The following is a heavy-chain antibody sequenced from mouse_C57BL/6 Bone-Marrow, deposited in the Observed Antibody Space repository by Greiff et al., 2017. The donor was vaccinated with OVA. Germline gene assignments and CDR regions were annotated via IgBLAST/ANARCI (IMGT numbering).Heavy chain of an antibody. D-gene: IGHD4-1*01. J-gene: IGHJ2*01. V-gene: IGHV1-26*01. CDR2: INPNNGGT. CDR1: GYTFTDYY. CDR3: ARETGRGY. Sequence: VQLQQSGPELVKPGASVKISCKASGYTFTDYYRKGGKKRKGKRREGIGDINPNNGGTSYNQKFKGKATLTVDKSSSTAYMELRSLTSEDSAVYYCARETGRGYWGQGTTLTVSS.